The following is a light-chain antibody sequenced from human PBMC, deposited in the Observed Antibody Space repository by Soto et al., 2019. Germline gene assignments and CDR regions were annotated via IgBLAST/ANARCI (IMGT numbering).Light chain of an antibody. V-gene: IGLV2-14*01. J-gene: IGLJ2*01. CDR1: SSDVGGYNY. CDR2: DVS. Sequence: QSALTQPASVSGSPGQSITISCTGTSSDVGGYNYVSWHQQHPGKAPKLMIYDVSNRPSGVSNRFSGSKSGNTASLTISGLQAEDEADYYCSSYTSSSTLLFGGGTKLTVL. CDR3: SSYTSSSTLL.